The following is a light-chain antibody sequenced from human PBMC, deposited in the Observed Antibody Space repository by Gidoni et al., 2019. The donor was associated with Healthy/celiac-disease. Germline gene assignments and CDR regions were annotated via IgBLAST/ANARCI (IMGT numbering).Light chain of an antibody. V-gene: IGKV1-5*01. J-gene: IGKJ1*01. CDR3: QQYNSYPWT. CDR2: DAS. Sequence: DIQMTPSPSTLSASVGDRFTITCRSSQSISSVLAWYQQKPGKAPKLLIYDASSLESGVPSRFSGSGSGTEFTLTISSLQSDDFATYYCQQYNSYPWTFGQGTKVEIK. CDR1: QSISSV.